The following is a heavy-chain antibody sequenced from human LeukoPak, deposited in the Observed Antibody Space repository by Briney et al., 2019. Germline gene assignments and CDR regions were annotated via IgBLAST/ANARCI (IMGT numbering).Heavy chain of an antibody. V-gene: IGHV3-21*04. J-gene: IGHJ4*02. CDR3: AKYRVGFGESFLAY. CDR2: ISSSSSYI. Sequence: GGSLRLSCAASGFTFSSYSMNWVRQAPGKGLEWVSSISSSSSYIYYADSVKGRFTISRDNAKNSLYLQMNSLRAEDTAVYYCAKYRVGFGESFLAYWGQGTLVTVSS. D-gene: IGHD3-10*01. CDR1: GFTFSSYS.